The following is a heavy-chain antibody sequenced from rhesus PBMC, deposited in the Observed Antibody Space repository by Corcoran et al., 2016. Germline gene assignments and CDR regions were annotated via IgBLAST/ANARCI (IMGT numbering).Heavy chain of an antibody. CDR1: AYSSRSGYGL. V-gene: IGHV4-122*02. D-gene: IGHD5-24*01. CDR2: ISYSGST. Sequence: QVQLQESGPGLVKPSATLSLTCTVSAYSSRSGYGLSWIRPPTGKGLEWIGYISYSGSTSYNPSLKSRVTISRDTSKNQFSLKLSSVTAADTAVYYCARDLRSACTVPWGQGVLVTVPS. J-gene: IGHJ4*01. CDR3: ARDLRSACTVP.